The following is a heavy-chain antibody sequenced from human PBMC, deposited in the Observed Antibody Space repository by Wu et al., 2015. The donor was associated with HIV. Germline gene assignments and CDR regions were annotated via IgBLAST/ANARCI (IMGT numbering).Heavy chain of an antibody. J-gene: IGHJ3*02. CDR2: ISAYNGNT. V-gene: IGHV1-18*01. CDR3: AKAITAVAGTGDAFDI. CDR1: GYTFTSYG. Sequence: QVQLVQSRAGVKKPGASVKVSCKASGYTFTSYGISWVRQAPGQGLEWMGWISAYNGNTNYAQKFQGRVTMTRDTSISTAYMELSRLRSDDTAVYYCAKAITAVAGTGDAFDIWGQGTMVTVSS. D-gene: IGHD6-19*01.